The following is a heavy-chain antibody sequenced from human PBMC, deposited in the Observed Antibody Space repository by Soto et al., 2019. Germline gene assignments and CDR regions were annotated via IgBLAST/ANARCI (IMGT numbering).Heavy chain of an antibody. CDR3: ARVGDRSSSSYYYYGMDV. J-gene: IGHJ6*02. Sequence: QVQLVQSGAEVKKPGSSVKVSCKASGGTFSSYAISWVRQAPGQGLEWMGGIIPIFGTANYAQKFQGRVTITADESTSTAYMELSSLRSEDTAVYYCARVGDRSSSSYYYYGMDVWGQGTTVTVSS. CDR2: IIPIFGTA. D-gene: IGHD6-6*01. V-gene: IGHV1-69*01. CDR1: GGTFSSYA.